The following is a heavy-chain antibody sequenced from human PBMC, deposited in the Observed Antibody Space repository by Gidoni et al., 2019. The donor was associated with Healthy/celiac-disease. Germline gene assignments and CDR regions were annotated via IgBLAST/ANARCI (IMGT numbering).Heavy chain of an antibody. V-gene: IGHV1-69*01. CDR1: GGTFSSYA. CDR3: ARFRSRAAYCTTGVCYPVVGYYYYGMDV. Sequence: QVQLVQSGAEVQKPGSTLQVACKASGGTFSSYAIRCVRHAHRPGLDGMGGIIPSFGTAHYAQKCQVRVTITADESTCTAYMELSSLRSEDTAVYSCARFRSRAAYCTTGVCYPVVGYYYYGMDVLGQGPTVPVSS. D-gene: IGHD2-8*01. CDR2: IIPSFGTA. J-gene: IGHJ6*02.